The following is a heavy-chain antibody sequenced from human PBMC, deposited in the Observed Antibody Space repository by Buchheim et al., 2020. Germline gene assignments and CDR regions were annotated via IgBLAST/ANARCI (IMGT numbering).Heavy chain of an antibody. CDR2: IYYSGST. V-gene: IGHV4-59*01. CDR1: GGSISSYY. CDR3: ARVRMYCGGDCYLRYFDY. Sequence: QVQLQESGPGLVKPSETLSLTCTVSGGSISSYYWSWIRQPPGKGLEWIGYIYYSGSTNYNPSLKSRVTISVDTSKNQFSLKLSSVTAADTAVYYCARVRMYCGGDCYLRYFDYWGQGTL. D-gene: IGHD2-21*02. J-gene: IGHJ4*02.